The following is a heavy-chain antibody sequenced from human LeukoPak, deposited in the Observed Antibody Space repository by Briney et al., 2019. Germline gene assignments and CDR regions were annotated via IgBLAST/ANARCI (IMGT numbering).Heavy chain of an antibody. Sequence: GASVKVSCKASGGTFSSYAISWVRQVPGQGLEWMGRIIPIFGIANYAQKFQGRATITADKSTSTAYMELSSLRSEDTAVYYCARAPSYGSGSYPLDYWGQGTLVTVSS. CDR1: GGTFSSYA. D-gene: IGHD3-10*01. CDR2: IIPIFGIA. V-gene: IGHV1-69*04. CDR3: ARAPSYGSGSYPLDY. J-gene: IGHJ4*02.